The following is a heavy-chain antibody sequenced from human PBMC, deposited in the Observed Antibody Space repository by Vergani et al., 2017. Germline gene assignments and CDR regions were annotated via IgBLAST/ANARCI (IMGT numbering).Heavy chain of an antibody. CDR2: IWSDGSKK. D-gene: IGHD2-2*02. J-gene: IGHJ4*02. Sequence: QVQLVESGGGVVQPGRSLRLSCAASGLTFSNYAMHWVRQAPGKGLEGVAVIWSDGSKKYYGDSVRGRFTNSRGNSKNTLSLQMNSLRAEDTAVYYCAKETQDDTVEAPAAIQGTFDNWGQGTLVTVSS. CDR3: AKETQDDTVEAPAAIQGTFDN. V-gene: IGHV3-33*06. CDR1: GLTFSNYA.